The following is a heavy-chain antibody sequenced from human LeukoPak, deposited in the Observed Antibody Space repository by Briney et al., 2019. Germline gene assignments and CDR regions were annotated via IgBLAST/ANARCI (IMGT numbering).Heavy chain of an antibody. V-gene: IGHV4-59*01. Sequence: SETLSLTCTVSGASIGSYYWSWIRQPPGKGLEWIGYFDDSGRTNYNPSLKGRVTTSVDTSKKQFSLKLKSVTAADTAVYYCARAQINTIFGVVSSLFFDYWGQGTLVTVSS. CDR3: ARAQINTIFGVVSSLFFDY. D-gene: IGHD3-3*01. J-gene: IGHJ4*02. CDR1: GASIGSYY. CDR2: FDDSGRT.